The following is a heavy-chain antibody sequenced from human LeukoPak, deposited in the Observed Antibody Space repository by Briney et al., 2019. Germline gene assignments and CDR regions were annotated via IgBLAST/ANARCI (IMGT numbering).Heavy chain of an antibody. Sequence: PGGSRRLSCAGSGFTFSSYAMSWVRQAPGKGLEWVSGISSSGGSTYYADSVKGRFTISRDNSKNTLYLQMNSLRAEDTAVYYCTKDPIPNYYYGMDVWGQGTTVTVSS. CDR2: ISSSGGST. CDR3: TKDPIPNYYYGMDV. J-gene: IGHJ6*02. V-gene: IGHV3-23*01. CDR1: GFTFSSYA.